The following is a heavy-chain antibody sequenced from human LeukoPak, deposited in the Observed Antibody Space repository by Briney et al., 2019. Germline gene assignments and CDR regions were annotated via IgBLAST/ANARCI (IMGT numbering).Heavy chain of an antibody. V-gene: IGHV4-59*01. CDR3: ARGIYIAAAGTMEWFDP. Sequence: PSETLSLTCTVSGGSISSYYWSWIRQPPGKGLEWIGYIYYSGSTNYNPSLKSRVTISVDTSKNQFSLKLSSVTAADTAVYYCARGIYIAAAGTMEWFDPWGQGTLVTVSS. J-gene: IGHJ5*02. CDR1: GGSISSYY. D-gene: IGHD6-13*01. CDR2: IYYSGST.